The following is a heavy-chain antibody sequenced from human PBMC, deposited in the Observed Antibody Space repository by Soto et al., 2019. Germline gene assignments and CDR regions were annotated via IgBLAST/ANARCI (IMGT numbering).Heavy chain of an antibody. CDR3: ARDRVGQWLVNYWFDP. CDR2: TYYRSKWYN. Sequence: SQTLSLTCAISGDSVSSNSAAWNWIRQSPSRGLEWLGRTYYRSKWYNDYAVSVKSRITINLDTSKNQFSLQLNSVTPEDTAVYYCARDRVGQWLVNYWFDPWGQGTLVTVSS. D-gene: IGHD6-19*01. J-gene: IGHJ5*02. CDR1: GDSVSSNSAA. V-gene: IGHV6-1*01.